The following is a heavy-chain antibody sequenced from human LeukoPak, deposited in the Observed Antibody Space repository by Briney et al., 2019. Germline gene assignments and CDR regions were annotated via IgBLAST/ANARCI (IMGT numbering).Heavy chain of an antibody. CDR3: AKAASIVGATAVGDAFDI. D-gene: IGHD1-26*01. V-gene: IGHV3-9*03. Sequence: SGGSLRLSCAASGFTFDDYAMHWVRQAPGKGLEWVSGISWNSGSIGYADSVKGRFTISRDNAKNSLYLQMNSLRAEDMALYYCAKAASIVGATAVGDAFDIWGQGTMVTVSS. CDR1: GFTFDDYA. J-gene: IGHJ3*02. CDR2: ISWNSGSI.